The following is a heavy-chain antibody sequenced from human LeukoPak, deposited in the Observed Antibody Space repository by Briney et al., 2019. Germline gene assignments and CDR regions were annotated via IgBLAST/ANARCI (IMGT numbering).Heavy chain of an antibody. Sequence: GASVKVSCKASGYTFTGYYMHWVRQAPGQGLEWMGGIIPIFGTANYAQKFQGRVTITADKSTSTAYMELSSLRSEDTAVYYCARAGIDHAFGIWGQGTMVTVSS. V-gene: IGHV1-69*06. CDR3: ARAGIDHAFGI. CDR1: GYTFTGYY. D-gene: IGHD1-14*01. CDR2: IIPIFGTA. J-gene: IGHJ3*02.